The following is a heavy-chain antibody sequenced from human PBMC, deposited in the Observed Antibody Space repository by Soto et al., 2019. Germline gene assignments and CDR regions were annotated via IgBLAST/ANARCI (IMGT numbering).Heavy chain of an antibody. J-gene: IGHJ4*02. D-gene: IGHD2-2*02. V-gene: IGHV4-34*01. CDR2: INHSGSI. CDR3: ARFPGYCSSTSCYTSPAY. Sequence: QVQLQQWGAGLLKPSETLSLTCAVYGGSFSGYYWSWIRQPPGKGLEWIGEINHSGSINYNPSLKSRVTISVDTSKNQFSLKLSSVTAADTAVYYCARFPGYCSSTSCYTSPAYWGQGTLVTVSS. CDR1: GGSFSGYY.